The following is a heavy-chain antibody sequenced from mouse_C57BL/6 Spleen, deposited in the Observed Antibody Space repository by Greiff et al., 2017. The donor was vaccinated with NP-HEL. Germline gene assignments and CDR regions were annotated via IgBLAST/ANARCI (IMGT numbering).Heavy chain of an antibody. CDR1: GFTFSDYG. CDR3: ARVFITTVVAPLDY. J-gene: IGHJ2*01. CDR2: ISSGSSTI. D-gene: IGHD1-1*01. Sequence: EVQGVESGGGLVKPGGSLKLSCAASGFTFSDYGMHWVRQAPEKGLEWVAYISSGSSTIYYADTVKGRFTISRDNAKNTLFLQMTSLRSEDTAMYYCARVFITTVVAPLDYWGQGTTLTVSS. V-gene: IGHV5-17*01.